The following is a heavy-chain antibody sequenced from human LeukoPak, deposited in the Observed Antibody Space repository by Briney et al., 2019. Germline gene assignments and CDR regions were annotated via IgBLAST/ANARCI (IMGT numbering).Heavy chain of an antibody. CDR3: ARDSTSSGWYGLDY. D-gene: IGHD6-13*01. Sequence: GGSLRLSCAASGFSVSNDYMSWVRQAPGKGLEWVSVIYSGGSTYYADSVKGRFTISRDNSKNSLYLQMNSLRAEDTAVYYCARDSTSSGWYGLDYWGQGTLVTVSS. J-gene: IGHJ4*02. V-gene: IGHV3-53*01. CDR2: IYSGGST. CDR1: GFSVSNDY.